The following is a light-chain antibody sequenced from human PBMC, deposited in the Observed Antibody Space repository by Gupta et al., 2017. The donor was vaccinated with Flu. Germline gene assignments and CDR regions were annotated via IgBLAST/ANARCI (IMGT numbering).Light chain of an antibody. V-gene: IGLV1-47*01. Sequence: QSVLTPPPSMSGTPGQRVTISCSGSVSNIGTFSVYWYQQLPGTAPKLLTSTTDHRPSGVPDRLSDSRAGTSASLTISGRRSEDEGDYYCASWDDSLSGVVFGGGTKLTVL. J-gene: IGLJ2*01. CDR1: VSNIGTFS. CDR2: TTD. CDR3: ASWDDSLSGVV.